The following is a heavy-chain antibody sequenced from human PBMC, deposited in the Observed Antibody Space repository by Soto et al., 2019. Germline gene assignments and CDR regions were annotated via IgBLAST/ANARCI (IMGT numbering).Heavy chain of an antibody. CDR1: GFTFSSYS. D-gene: IGHD5-18*01. CDR2: ISSSSSYI. J-gene: IGHJ6*02. CDR3: ARDRLIQLWSRQGGYGMDV. Sequence: GSLRLSCAASGFTFSSYSMNWVRQAPGKGLEWVSSISSSSSYIYYADSVKGRFTISRDNAKNSLYLQMNSLRAEDTAVYYCARDRLIQLWSRQGGYGMDVWGQGSTVTVSS. V-gene: IGHV3-21*01.